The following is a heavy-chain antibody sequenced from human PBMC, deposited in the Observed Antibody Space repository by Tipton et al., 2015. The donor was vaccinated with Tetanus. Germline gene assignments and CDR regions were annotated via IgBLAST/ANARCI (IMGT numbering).Heavy chain of an antibody. Sequence: TLSLTCTVSGGSISSYYWSWIRQPPGKGLEWIGYIYCSGSTNYNPSLKSRVTISVDTSKNQFSLKLSSVTAADTAVYYCARKIIAAAGTYYYYYGMDVWGQGTTVTVSS. CDR1: GGSISSYY. V-gene: IGHV4-59*01. CDR3: ARKIIAAAGTYYYYYGMDV. CDR2: IYCSGST. D-gene: IGHD6-13*01. J-gene: IGHJ6*02.